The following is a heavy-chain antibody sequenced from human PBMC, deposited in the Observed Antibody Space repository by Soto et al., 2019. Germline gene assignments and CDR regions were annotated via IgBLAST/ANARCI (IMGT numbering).Heavy chain of an antibody. CDR1: GFTFSSYA. Sequence: PGGSLRLSCAASGFTFSSYAMSWVRQAPGKGLEWVSVISDNGGSTYYADSVKGRFTISRDNSKNTLYLQMNSLRAEDTAVYYCAKVFRYYGDYAGGYFQHWGQGTLVTVSS. V-gene: IGHV3-23*01. CDR2: ISDNGGST. D-gene: IGHD4-17*01. CDR3: AKVFRYYGDYAGGYFQH. J-gene: IGHJ1*01.